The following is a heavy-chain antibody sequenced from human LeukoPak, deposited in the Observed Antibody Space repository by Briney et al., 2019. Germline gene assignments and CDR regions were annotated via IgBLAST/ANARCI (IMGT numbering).Heavy chain of an antibody. D-gene: IGHD3-22*01. V-gene: IGHV3-7*01. CDR3: ARDPHYYDGSGYYYWFDP. CDR2: INQDGSEK. CDR1: GFTFSSYW. Sequence: GGSLRLSCAASGFTFSSYWMSWVRQAPGKGLECVANINQDGSEKYYVDSVKGRFTISRDNAKNSLYLQMNSLRAEDTAVYYCARDPHYYDGSGYYYWFDPWGQGTLVTVSS. J-gene: IGHJ5*02.